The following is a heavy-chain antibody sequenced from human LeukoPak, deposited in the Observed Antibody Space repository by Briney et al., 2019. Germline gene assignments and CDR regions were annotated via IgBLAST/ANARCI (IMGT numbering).Heavy chain of an antibody. CDR3: ASSRYYDFWSGYYPPLYFDY. Sequence: SETLSLICTVSGGSISSGGYYWSWIRQHPGKGLEWIGYIYYSGSTYYNPSLKSRVTISVDTSKNQFSLKLSSVTAADTAVYYCASSRYYDFWSGYYPPLYFDYWGQGTLVTVSS. CDR1: GGSISSGGYY. D-gene: IGHD3-3*01. V-gene: IGHV4-31*03. CDR2: IYYSGST. J-gene: IGHJ4*02.